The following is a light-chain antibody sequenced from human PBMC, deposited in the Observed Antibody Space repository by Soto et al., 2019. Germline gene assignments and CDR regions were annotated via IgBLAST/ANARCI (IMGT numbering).Light chain of an antibody. CDR3: SSYAASNNVYVV. CDR2: EVT. J-gene: IGLJ3*02. CDR1: SSDVGGYNY. V-gene: IGLV2-8*01. Sequence: QSALTQPPSASGSPGQSVTISCTGTSSDVGGYNYVSWYQQYPGRAPKRMIYEVTKRPSGVPDRFSGSKSGNTASLTGSGLQAEDEADYYGSSYAASNNVYVVFGGGTKVTVL.